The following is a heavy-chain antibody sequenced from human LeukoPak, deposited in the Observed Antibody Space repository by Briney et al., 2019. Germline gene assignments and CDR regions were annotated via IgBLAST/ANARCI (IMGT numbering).Heavy chain of an antibody. V-gene: IGHV5-51*01. CDR1: GYSFTSCW. J-gene: IGHJ4*02. CDR2: IYPGDSDT. Sequence: GESLKISCKGSGYSFTSCWIGWVRQMPGKGLEWMGIIYPGDSDTRYSPSFQGQVTISADKSISTAYLQWSSLKASDTAMYYCAGLGATGADSSGYYFDYWGQGTLVTVSS. CDR3: AGLGATGADSSGYYFDY. D-gene: IGHD3-22*01.